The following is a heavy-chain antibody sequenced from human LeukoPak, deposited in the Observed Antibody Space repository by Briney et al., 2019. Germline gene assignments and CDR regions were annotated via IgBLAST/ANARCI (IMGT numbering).Heavy chain of an antibody. CDR2: IHYSGST. J-gene: IGHJ4*02. CDR3: ARDLITMIDY. Sequence: SETLSLTCTVSGGSISSYYWSWIRQPPGKGLEWIEYIHYSGSTNYNPSLKSRVTISVDTSKNQFSLKLSSVTAADTAVYYCARDLITMIDYWGQGTLVTVSS. D-gene: IGHD3-22*01. V-gene: IGHV4-59*01. CDR1: GGSISSYY.